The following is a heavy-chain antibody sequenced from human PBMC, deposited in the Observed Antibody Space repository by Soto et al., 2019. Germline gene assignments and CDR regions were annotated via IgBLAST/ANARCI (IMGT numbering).Heavy chain of an antibody. CDR2: IYPGDSDT. CDR1: GYTLTLFL. J-gene: IGHJ3*02. Sequence: GQSVNLPYKVCGYTLTLFLFSWVHQLPGKGLEWMGIIYPGDSDTRYSPSFRGQVTISADKSITTVSLQWSSLKASDTAMYFFARLSHVHADYVGGCDICGQGTIVTGS. CDR3: ARLSHVHADYVGGCDI. D-gene: IGHD4-17*01. V-gene: IGHV5-51*07.